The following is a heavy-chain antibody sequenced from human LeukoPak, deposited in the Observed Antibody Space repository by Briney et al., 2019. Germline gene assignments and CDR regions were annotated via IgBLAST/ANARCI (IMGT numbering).Heavy chain of an antibody. J-gene: IGHJ4*02. Sequence: GGSLRLSCAASGFTFSMFWMNWVRQAPGKGLEWVAEIKQDGSDKNYVDSEKGRFIISRDNAKNSLYLQMNSLRAEDTAVYYCARGYCSGSRCSRSYWGQGTLVTVSS. D-gene: IGHD2-2*01. CDR3: ARGYCSGSRCSRSY. CDR1: GFTFSMFW. V-gene: IGHV3-7*01. CDR2: IKQDGSDK.